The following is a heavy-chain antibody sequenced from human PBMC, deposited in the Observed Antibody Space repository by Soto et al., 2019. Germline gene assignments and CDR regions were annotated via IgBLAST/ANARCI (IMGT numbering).Heavy chain of an antibody. V-gene: IGHV1-3*01. CDR3: ARDLATVPRVPCGY. D-gene: IGHD4-17*01. CDR2: INAGNGNT. CDR1: GYTFTSYA. J-gene: IGHJ4*02. Sequence: QVQLVQSGAEVKKPGASVKVSCKASGYTFTSYAMHWVRQAPGQRLEWMGWINAGNGNTKYSQKFQGRVTITRDTXASTAYMELSSLRSEDTAVYYCARDLATVPRVPCGYWGQGTLVTVSS.